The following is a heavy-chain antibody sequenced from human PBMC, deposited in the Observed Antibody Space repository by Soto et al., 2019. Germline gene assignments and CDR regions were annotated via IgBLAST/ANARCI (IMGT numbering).Heavy chain of an antibody. CDR1: GFTFSIYA. D-gene: IGHD6-13*01. Sequence: HPGGSLRLSCAASGFTFSIYAMSWFRQAPGKGLEWVSAISGSGGSTYYADSVKGRFTISRDNSKNTLYLQMNSLRAEDTAVYYCAKDRMAAGYYYYYMDVWGKGTTVTVSS. CDR2: ISGSGGST. J-gene: IGHJ6*03. V-gene: IGHV3-23*01. CDR3: AKDRMAAGYYYYYMDV.